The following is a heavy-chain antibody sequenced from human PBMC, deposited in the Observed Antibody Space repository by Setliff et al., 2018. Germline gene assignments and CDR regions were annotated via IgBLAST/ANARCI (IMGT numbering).Heavy chain of an antibody. Sequence: GGSLRLSCAASGFSLNSFRMTWIRQPPGKGLEWVSSISSGGDDKYYADPVKGRFTISRDNADNSLYLQMNSLRVEDTAVYYCARDNTLFGVVITGSRFDPWGQGTLVTVSS. CDR2: ISSGGDDK. CDR3: ARDNTLFGVVITGSRFDP. CDR1: GFSLNSFR. J-gene: IGHJ5*02. V-gene: IGHV3-21*01. D-gene: IGHD3-3*01.